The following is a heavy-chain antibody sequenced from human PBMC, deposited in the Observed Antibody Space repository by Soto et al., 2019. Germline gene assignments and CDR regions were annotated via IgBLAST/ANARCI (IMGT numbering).Heavy chain of an antibody. J-gene: IGHJ4*02. CDR2: IYYSGST. V-gene: IGHV4-31*03. Sequence: PSETLSLTCTVSGGSISSGGYYWSWILQHPGKGLEWIGYIYYSGSTYYNPSLKSRVTISVDTSKNQFSLYLEMNSLRAEDTAVYYCARESEDLTSNFDYWGQGTLVTVSS. CDR3: ARESEDLTSNFDY. CDR1: GGSISSGGYY.